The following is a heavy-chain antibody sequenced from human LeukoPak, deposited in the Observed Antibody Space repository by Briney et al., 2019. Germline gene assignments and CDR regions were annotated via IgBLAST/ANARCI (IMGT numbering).Heavy chain of an antibody. CDR3: ARRQLGAPIDY. CDR1: GYSISSGYY. Sequence: SETLSLTCAVSGYSISSGYYWGWIRQPPGKGLEWIGSIYHSGSTYYNPSLKSRVTISVDTSKNQFSLKLSSVTAADTAVYYCARRQLGAPIDYWGQGTLVTVSS. J-gene: IGHJ4*02. V-gene: IGHV4-38-2*01. D-gene: IGHD4/OR15-4a*01. CDR2: IYHSGST.